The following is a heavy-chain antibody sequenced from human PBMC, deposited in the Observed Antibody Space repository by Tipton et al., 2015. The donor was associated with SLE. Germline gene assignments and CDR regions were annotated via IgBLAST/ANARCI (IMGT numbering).Heavy chain of an antibody. Sequence: TLSLTCAVYGGAFGGYFLRWIRQHPGKGLEWVGEIHYRGGTYYNPSLKSRVTISVDTSKNQFSLKLSFVTAADTAVYYCARVPFTSSGFLRGSLDIWAPGTMATVST. D-gene: IGHD3-22*01. CDR3: ARVPFTSSGFLRGSLDI. CDR2: IHYRGGT. CDR1: GGAFGGYF. V-gene: IGHV4-34*09. J-gene: IGHJ3*02.